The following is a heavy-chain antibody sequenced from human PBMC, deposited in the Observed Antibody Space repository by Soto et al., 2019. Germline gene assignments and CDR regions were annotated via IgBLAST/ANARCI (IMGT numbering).Heavy chain of an antibody. J-gene: IGHJ6*02. V-gene: IGHV5-51*01. D-gene: IGHD6-13*01. CDR3: ARHHGSPGSYFGMDV. CDR2: IYPGDSDT. Sequence: GESLKISCKGSGYSFTTYWINWVRQMPGKGLEWMGIIYPGDSDTRYSPSFQGQVTISADKSINTAYLQWRSLKASDTAVYYCARHHGSPGSYFGMDVWGQGTTVTVSS. CDR1: GYSFTTYW.